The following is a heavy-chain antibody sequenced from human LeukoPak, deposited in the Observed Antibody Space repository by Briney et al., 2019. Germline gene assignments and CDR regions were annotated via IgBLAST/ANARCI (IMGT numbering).Heavy chain of an antibody. CDR1: WFTVNSNY. CDR3: ARVVRVMHFDN. V-gene: IGHV3-53*01. D-gene: IGHD3/OR15-3a*01. J-gene: IGHJ4*02. CDR2: IYSGGST. Sequence: GGSLRLSCAASWFTVNSNYMSWVRQAPGKGLEWGSVIYSGGSTYYADSVKGRFTISRENSKNTLYLQINSLTAENTAVYYCARVVRVMHFDNWGQGTLVTVSS.